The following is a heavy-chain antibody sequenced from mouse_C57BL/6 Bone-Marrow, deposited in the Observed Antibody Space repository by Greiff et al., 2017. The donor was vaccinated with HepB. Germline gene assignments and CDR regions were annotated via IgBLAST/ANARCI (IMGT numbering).Heavy chain of an antibody. V-gene: IGHV3-1*01. CDR2: ISYSGST. J-gene: IGHJ4*01. CDR3: ARSPDGYYMDY. CDR1: GYSITSGYD. D-gene: IGHD2-3*01. Sequence: EVQLQQSGPGMVKPSQSLSLTCTVPGYSITSGYDWHWIRHFPGNKLEWMGYISYSGSTNYNPSLKSRISITHDTSKNHFFLKLNSVTTEDTATYYCARSPDGYYMDYWGQGTSVTVSS.